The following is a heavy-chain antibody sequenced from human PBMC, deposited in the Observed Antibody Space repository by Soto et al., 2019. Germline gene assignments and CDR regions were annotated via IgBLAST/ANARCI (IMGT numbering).Heavy chain of an antibody. D-gene: IGHD2-21*02. V-gene: IGHV4-31*03. Sequence: QVQLQESGPGLVKPSQTLSLTCIVSGGSISSGGYYWSWIRQYPGKGLEWIGYIYYSGSGSTYYNPGIGTRFTISEARSKNQFSLKLCSVTAADTAVYYCARARCSGGYCYSAFDYWGQGTLVAVSS. CDR1: GGSISSGGYY. CDR3: ARARCSGGYCYSAFDY. J-gene: IGHJ4*02. CDR2: IYYSGSGST.